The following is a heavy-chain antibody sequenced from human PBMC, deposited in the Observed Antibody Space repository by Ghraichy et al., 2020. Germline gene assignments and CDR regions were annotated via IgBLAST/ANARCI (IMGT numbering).Heavy chain of an antibody. CDR3: AKYIWSGVPKRGNALDV. Sequence: GESLNISCAASEFTFNNYAMKWVRQIPGKGLEWVSAISGSGDFTYYADSVKGRFTISRDNSKNTLYLQMSSLRGEDTAIYYCAKYIWSGVPKRGNALDVWGQGTTVTVSS. V-gene: IGHV3-23*01. CDR1: EFTFNNYA. J-gene: IGHJ6*02. CDR2: ISGSGDFT. D-gene: IGHD1-1*01.